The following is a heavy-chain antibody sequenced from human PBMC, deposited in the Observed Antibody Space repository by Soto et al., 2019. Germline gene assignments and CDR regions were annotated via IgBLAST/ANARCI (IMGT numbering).Heavy chain of an antibody. CDR2: INYSGNT. D-gene: IGHD4-17*01. CDR3: ARGGGSTDYVANYYFDY. V-gene: IGHV4-30-2*01. Sequence: QLRLQESGSGLVKPSQTLSLTCTVSGGSLSSGSFSWGWIRQPPGKGLEWIGYINYSGNTYYNPSLRMRVTISRDMSPHQFSLKLGSATAADTAVNYCARGGGSTDYVANYYFDYWGRGTLVTVSS. CDR1: GGSLSSGSFS. J-gene: IGHJ4*02.